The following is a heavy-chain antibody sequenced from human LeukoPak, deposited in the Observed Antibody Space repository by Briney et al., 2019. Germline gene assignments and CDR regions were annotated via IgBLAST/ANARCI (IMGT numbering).Heavy chain of an antibody. D-gene: IGHD6-19*01. Sequence: GGSLRLSCAASGFTLSSYAMNWVRQAPGKGLEWVSYISSSGRTIYYADSVKGRFTISRDNAKNSLYLQMNSLRAEDTAVYYCARDRSSGWPNYYYYYMDVWGKGTTVTISS. CDR3: ARDRSSGWPNYYYYYMDV. J-gene: IGHJ6*03. CDR1: GFTLSSYA. V-gene: IGHV3-48*03. CDR2: ISSSGRTI.